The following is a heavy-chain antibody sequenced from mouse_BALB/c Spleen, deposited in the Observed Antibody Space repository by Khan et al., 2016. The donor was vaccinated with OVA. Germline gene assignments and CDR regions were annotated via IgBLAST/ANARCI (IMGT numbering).Heavy chain of an antibody. V-gene: IGHV3-2*02. CDR1: GYSITSGYG. Sequence: EVQLQESGPGLVKPSQSLSLTCTVTGYSITSGYGWNWIRQFPGNKLEWMGYKSYSGSTNYNPSLKSRTSITRDTSKNQFFLQLNSVTTEDTATYYWARTARIKYWGQGTTLTVSS. J-gene: IGHJ2*01. CDR2: KSYSGST. D-gene: IGHD1-2*01. CDR3: ARTARIKY.